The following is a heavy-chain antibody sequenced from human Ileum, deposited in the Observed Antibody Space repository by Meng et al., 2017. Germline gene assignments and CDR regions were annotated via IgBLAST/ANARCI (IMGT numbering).Heavy chain of an antibody. D-gene: IGHD4-23*01. V-gene: IGHV3-21*02. CDR3: ANELRYYFEY. CDR2: ITSSGRFI. Sequence: EVLLVESGGGLVKPGRSLRLSCAASGFSFSTYTMHWVRQAPGKGLEWVSYITSSGRFIFYADSVKGRFTISRDNAKSSLYLQMNSLRDGDTAVYYCANELRYYFEYWGQGALVTVSS. CDR1: GFSFSTYT. J-gene: IGHJ4*02.